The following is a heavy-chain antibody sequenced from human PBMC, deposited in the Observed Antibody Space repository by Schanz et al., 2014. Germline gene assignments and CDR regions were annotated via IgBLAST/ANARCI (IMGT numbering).Heavy chain of an antibody. D-gene: IGHD3-9*01. CDR3: ARDSGPYCDKSMDV. CDR2: ISYDGSNK. V-gene: IGHV3-30*19. J-gene: IGHJ6*02. Sequence: QVQMVESGGGVVQPGRSLRLSCAASGFAFSVYGMHWVRQAPGKGLEWVAVISYDGSNKYYADSVKGRFTISRDNSKNTLYLQMNSLRAEDTALYYCARDSGPYCDKSMDVWGQGTTVTVSS. CDR1: GFAFSVYG.